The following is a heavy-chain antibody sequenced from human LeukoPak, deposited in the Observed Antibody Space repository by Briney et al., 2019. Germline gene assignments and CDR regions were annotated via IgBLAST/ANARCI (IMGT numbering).Heavy chain of an antibody. CDR2: INTDGSTT. CDR3: ARDLTSCSGGSCYPTWFDP. Sequence: GGSLRLSCAASGFTFSSYWMHWVRQAPGKGLVWVSHINTDGSTTTYADSVKGRFTISRDNAKNTLYLQMNGLRAEDTAMYYCARDLTSCSGGSCYPTWFDPWGQGTLVTVSS. J-gene: IGHJ5*02. D-gene: IGHD2-15*01. V-gene: IGHV3-74*01. CDR1: GFTFSSYW.